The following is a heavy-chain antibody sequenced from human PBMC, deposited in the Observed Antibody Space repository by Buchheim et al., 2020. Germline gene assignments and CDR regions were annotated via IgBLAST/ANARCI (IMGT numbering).Heavy chain of an antibody. CDR3: ARYRTCMVRGQNLFDP. D-gene: IGHD3-10*01. V-gene: IGHV4-34*01. CDR1: GGSFSGYY. CDR2: INHSGST. Sequence: QVQLQQWGAGLLKPSETLSLTCAVYGGSFSGYYWSWIRQPPGKGLEWIGEINHSGSTNYNPSLKSRVTISVDTSKNQFSLKLSAVTAADTAVYYCARYRTCMVRGQNLFDPWGQGTL. J-gene: IGHJ5*02.